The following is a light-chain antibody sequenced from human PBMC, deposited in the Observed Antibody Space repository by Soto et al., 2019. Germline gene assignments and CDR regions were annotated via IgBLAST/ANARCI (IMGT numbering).Light chain of an antibody. CDR1: SSNIGSNY. J-gene: IGLJ1*01. V-gene: IGLV1-47*01. CDR3: AAWDDSLSGQV. Sequence: QSVLTQPLSASGTPGQRVTISCSGSSSNIGSNYVYWYQQLPGTAPKLLIYRNNQRPSGVPDRFSGSKSGTSASLAISGLRSEDEADYYCAAWDDSLSGQVFGTGTKVTV. CDR2: RNN.